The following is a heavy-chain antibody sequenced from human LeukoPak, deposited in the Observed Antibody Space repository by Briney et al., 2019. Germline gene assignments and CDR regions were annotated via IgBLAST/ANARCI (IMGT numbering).Heavy chain of an antibody. J-gene: IGHJ4*02. Sequence: GSLRLSCAASGFTFSSYAMSWVRQAPGKGLEWIGEINHSGSTNYNPSLKSRVTISVDTSKNQFSLKLSSVTAADTAVYYCARGRGGSSFIYWGQGTLVTVSS. V-gene: IGHV4-34*01. CDR3: ARGRGGSSFIY. CDR1: GFTFSSYA. D-gene: IGHD1-26*01. CDR2: INHSGST.